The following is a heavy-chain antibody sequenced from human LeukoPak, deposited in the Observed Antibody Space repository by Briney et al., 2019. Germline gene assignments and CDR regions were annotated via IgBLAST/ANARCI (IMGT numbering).Heavy chain of an antibody. V-gene: IGHV3-74*01. J-gene: IGHJ4*02. CDR2: IHSDGSTI. CDR1: GFTFSSYW. D-gene: IGHD5-24*01. CDR3: ASQRWLQSSFDD. Sequence: GGSLRLSCAASGFTFSSYWMHWVRQVPGKGLVWVSLIHSDGSTIIYADSVKGRFTISRDNAKKTLYLQMDSLRVEDMAVYYCASQRWLQSSFDDWGQGTLVTVSS.